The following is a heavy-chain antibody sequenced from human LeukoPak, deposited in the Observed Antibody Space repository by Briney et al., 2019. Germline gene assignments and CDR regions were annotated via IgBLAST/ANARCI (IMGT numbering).Heavy chain of an antibody. J-gene: IGHJ4*02. V-gene: IGHV3-21*01. Sequence: PGGSLRLSCAASGFTFSTYNMNWVRQAPGKGLEWVSSISSSSSYIYYADSVKGRFTISRDNAKNSLYLQMNSLRAEDTAVYYCARVTPRIAVAGSTDYWGQGTLVTVSS. CDR3: ARVTPRIAVAGSTDY. D-gene: IGHD6-19*01. CDR2: ISSSSSYI. CDR1: GFTFSTYN.